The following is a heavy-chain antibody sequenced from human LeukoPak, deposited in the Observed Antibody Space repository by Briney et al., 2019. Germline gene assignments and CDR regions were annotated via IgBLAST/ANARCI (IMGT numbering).Heavy chain of an antibody. CDR3: ALSGISVTPGDFDY. D-gene: IGHD1-14*01. CDR1: GGSISSGSYY. Sequence: SETLSLTRTVSGGSISSGSYYWGWIRQPPGKGLEWIGSIYYSGSTYYNPSLKSRVTISVDTSKNQFSLKLSSVTAADTAVYYCALSGISVTPGDFDYWGQGTLVTVSS. J-gene: IGHJ4*02. CDR2: IYYSGST. V-gene: IGHV4-39*01.